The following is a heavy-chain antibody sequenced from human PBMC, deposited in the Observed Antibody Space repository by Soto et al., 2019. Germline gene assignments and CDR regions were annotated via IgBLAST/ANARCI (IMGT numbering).Heavy chain of an antibody. CDR2: ISYIGST. Sequence: QVQLQESGPGLVKPSETLSLTCSVSGCSVGGAGSSWTWIRQPPGKGLEWIGYISYIGSTKYNPSLKTRVTISADPPKNQFSLRLSSVTAADTAVYSCARALVVPTAVPHFDFWGQGTLVTVSS. J-gene: IGHJ4*02. D-gene: IGHD2-21*02. CDR1: GCSVGGAGSS. CDR3: ARALVVPTAVPHFDF. V-gene: IGHV4-61*08.